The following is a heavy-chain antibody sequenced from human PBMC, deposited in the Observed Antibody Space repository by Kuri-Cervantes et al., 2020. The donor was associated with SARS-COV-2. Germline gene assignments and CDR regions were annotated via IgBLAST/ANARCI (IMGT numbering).Heavy chain of an antibody. Sequence: SETLSLTCTVSGYSISSGYYWGWIRQPPGEGLEWIGSIYHSGSTYYNPSLKSRVTISVDTSKNQFSLKLSSVTAADTAVYYCAGPIQLSSGFDLWGRGTLVTVSS. CDR2: IYHSGST. CDR1: GYSISSGYY. V-gene: IGHV4-38-2*02. D-gene: IGHD5-18*01. J-gene: IGHJ2*01. CDR3: AGPIQLSSGFDL.